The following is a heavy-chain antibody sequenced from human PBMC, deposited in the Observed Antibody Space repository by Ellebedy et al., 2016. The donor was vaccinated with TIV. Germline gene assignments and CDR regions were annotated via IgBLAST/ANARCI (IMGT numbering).Heavy chain of an antibody. CDR1: GYNFTNYW. J-gene: IGHJ4*02. CDR3: ARGQYYFDD. D-gene: IGHD4-11*01. Sequence: PGGSLRLSCMFSGYNFTNYWISWVRQMPGKGLEWMGRIDPSDSYSHYSPSFEGHVPFSADRSISTFYLQWSSLQASDTGIFYCARGQYYFDDWGQGTLVTVSS. CDR2: IDPSDSYS. V-gene: IGHV5-10-1*01.